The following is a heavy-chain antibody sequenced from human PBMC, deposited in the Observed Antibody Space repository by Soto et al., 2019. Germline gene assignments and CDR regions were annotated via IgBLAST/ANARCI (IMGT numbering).Heavy chain of an antibody. D-gene: IGHD6-25*01. J-gene: IGHJ4*02. CDR1: GGSISSGGYY. CDR2: IYYSGST. CDR3: ARHEAGWYFDS. V-gene: IGHV4-31*03. Sequence: SETLSLTCTVSGGSISSGGYYWSWIRQHPGKGLEWIGYIYYSGSTYYNPSLKSRVTISVDTSKNQFSLKLRSVTAADTAVYYCARHEAGWYFDSWGQGTLVSVS.